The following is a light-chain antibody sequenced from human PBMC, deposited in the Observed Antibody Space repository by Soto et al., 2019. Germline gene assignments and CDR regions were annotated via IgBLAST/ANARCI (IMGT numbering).Light chain of an antibody. CDR3: TSYTRFSTYV. CDR1: SSDVGGYTF. V-gene: IGLV2-14*03. J-gene: IGLJ1*01. CDR2: DVI. Sequence: QSALTQPASVSGSPGQSITISCTGTSSDVGGYTFVSWYQHHPGKAPKLMIYDVINRPSGVSNRFSGSKSGNTASLTISGLQAEDEADYYCTSYTRFSTYVFGTGTKVTVL.